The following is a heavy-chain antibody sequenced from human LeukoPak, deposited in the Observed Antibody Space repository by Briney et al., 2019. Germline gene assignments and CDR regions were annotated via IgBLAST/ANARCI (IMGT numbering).Heavy chain of an antibody. CDR2: IHYSGRT. D-gene: IGHD6-19*01. J-gene: IGHJ4*02. CDR1: GGSISSGNW. Sequence: SETLSLTCAVSGGSISSGNWWSWVRQPLGKGLEWLGEIHYSGRTNYNSSLKSRVIMSVDNFKSHLSLRLTSVTAADTAVYYCAGLEGRYSTDWFYFFDYWGQGALVTVSS. V-gene: IGHV4-4*02. CDR3: AGLEGRYSTDWFYFFDY.